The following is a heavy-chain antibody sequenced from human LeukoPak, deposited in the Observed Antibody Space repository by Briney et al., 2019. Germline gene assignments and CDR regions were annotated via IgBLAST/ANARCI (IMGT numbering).Heavy chain of an antibody. CDR1: GFTFSSFG. Sequence: GRSLRLSCAASGFTFSSFGMHWVRQAPGEGLEWVAVILSDGTNKFYADSVKGRFTISGDNSKNTLYQQINSLRVEDTAVYYCARDSPGGYLDYWGQGTLVTVAS. V-gene: IGHV3-33*01. D-gene: IGHD3-10*01. J-gene: IGHJ4*02. CDR2: ILSDGTNK. CDR3: ARDSPGGYLDY.